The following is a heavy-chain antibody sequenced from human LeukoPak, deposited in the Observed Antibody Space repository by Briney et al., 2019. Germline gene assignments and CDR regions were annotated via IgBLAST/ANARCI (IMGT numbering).Heavy chain of an antibody. V-gene: IGHV3-30*03. Sequence: GGSLRLSCAASGFTFSSYGMHWVRQAPGKGLEWVAVISYDGSNKYYADSVKGRFTISRDNSKNTLYLQMNSLRAEDTAVYFCCSGYYLDYWGQGTLVTVSS. J-gene: IGHJ4*02. CDR1: GFTFSSYG. CDR3: CSGYYLDY. D-gene: IGHD3-22*01. CDR2: ISYDGSNK.